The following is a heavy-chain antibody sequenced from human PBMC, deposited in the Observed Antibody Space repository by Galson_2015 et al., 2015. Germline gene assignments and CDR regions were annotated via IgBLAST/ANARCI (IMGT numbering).Heavy chain of an antibody. V-gene: IGHV4-34*01. CDR2: INHSGST. CDR1: GGSFSGYY. D-gene: IGHD3-3*01. Sequence: TLSLTCAVYGGSFSGYYWSWIRQPPGKGLEWIGEINHSGSTNYNPSLKSRVTISVDTSKNQFSLKLSSVTAADTAVYYCARVGDFWSGYGLRHYYYYYMDVWGKGTTVTVSS. J-gene: IGHJ6*03. CDR3: ARVGDFWSGYGLRHYYYYYMDV.